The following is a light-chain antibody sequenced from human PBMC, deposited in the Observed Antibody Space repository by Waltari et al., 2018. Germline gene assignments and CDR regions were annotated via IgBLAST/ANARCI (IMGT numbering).Light chain of an antibody. J-gene: IGKJ1*01. CDR1: QSVATY. Sequence: EIVLTQSPGTLSLSPGERATISCRASQSVATYLAWYQQKTGQAPRVLIYGASSRATGVPDRVSASGSGTDFSLTISSLEPEDFAVYYCQHYVRLPVTFGQGTKVESK. CDR3: QHYVRLPVT. CDR2: GAS. V-gene: IGKV3-20*01.